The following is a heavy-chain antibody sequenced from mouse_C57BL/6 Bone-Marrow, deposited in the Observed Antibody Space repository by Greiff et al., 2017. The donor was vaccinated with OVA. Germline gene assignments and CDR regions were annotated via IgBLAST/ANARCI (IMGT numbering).Heavy chain of an antibody. V-gene: IGHV1-64*01. Sequence: QVQLKQPGAELVKPGASVKLSCKASGYTFTSYWMHWVKQRPGQGLEWIGMIHPNSGSTNYNEKFKSKATLTVDKSSSTAYMQLSSLTSEDSAVYYGARSHGPYSKVFAYWGQGTLVTVSA. CDR1: GYTFTSYW. J-gene: IGHJ3*01. D-gene: IGHD2-5*01. CDR3: ARSHGPYSKVFAY. CDR2: IHPNSGST.